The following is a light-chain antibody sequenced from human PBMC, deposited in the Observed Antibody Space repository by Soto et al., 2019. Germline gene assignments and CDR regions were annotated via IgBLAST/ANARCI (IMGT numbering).Light chain of an antibody. V-gene: IGKV3-11*01. CDR2: DAY. CDR1: QSFRGL. J-gene: IGKJ5*01. CDR3: QQRHMWPIT. Sequence: EIVLTQSPGSRSLSPGAGATLSCRASQSFRGLLAWYQQKHGKAPRLGIYDAYNRATGIPPRLSGRGSGTDLTITISSLETEDSAVYYCQQRHMWPITFGHGTRLEI.